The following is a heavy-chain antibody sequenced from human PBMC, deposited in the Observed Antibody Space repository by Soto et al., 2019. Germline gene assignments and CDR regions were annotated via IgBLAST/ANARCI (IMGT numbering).Heavy chain of an antibody. Sequence: QVQLQQWGAGLLRPSETLSLTCAVYGGSFSGYFWSWIRQSPGMGLEWIGEINRGGSTFYNPSLKNRVTILMDTSKNQLSLKLTSVTAADTALYYCARLHNVEVRSGRAFDIWGQGTMVTVSS. CDR2: INRGGST. V-gene: IGHV4-34*01. CDR1: GGSFSGYF. CDR3: ARLHNVEVRSGRAFDI. D-gene: IGHD1-7*01. J-gene: IGHJ3*02.